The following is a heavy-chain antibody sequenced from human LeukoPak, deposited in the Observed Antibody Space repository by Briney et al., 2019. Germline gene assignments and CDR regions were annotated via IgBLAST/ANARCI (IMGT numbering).Heavy chain of an antibody. Sequence: ASVKVSCKASGYTFTNYAITWVRQAPGQRLEWMGWINAGNGNTKYSQKFQGRVTITRDTSASTAYMELSSLRSEDTAIYYCAKVFRPDGDFHSFDFWGQGTLVTVSS. D-gene: IGHD4-17*01. CDR3: AKVFRPDGDFHSFDF. V-gene: IGHV1-3*01. J-gene: IGHJ4*02. CDR1: GYTFTNYA. CDR2: INAGNGNT.